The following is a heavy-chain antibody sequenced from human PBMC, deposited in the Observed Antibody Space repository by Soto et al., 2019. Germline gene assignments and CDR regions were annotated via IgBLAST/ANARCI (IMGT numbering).Heavy chain of an antibody. CDR1: GYTFTSYD. J-gene: IGHJ6*03. CDR3: ARAQRVVAATHYYYYLAV. Sequence: GASVKVSCKASGYTFTSYDINWVRQATGQGLEWMGWMNPNSGNTGYAQKFQGRVTMTRNTSISTAYMELSSLRSEDTAVYYCARAQRVVAATHYYYYLAVWGKGTTVTVSS. CDR2: MNPNSGNT. D-gene: IGHD2-15*01. V-gene: IGHV1-8*01.